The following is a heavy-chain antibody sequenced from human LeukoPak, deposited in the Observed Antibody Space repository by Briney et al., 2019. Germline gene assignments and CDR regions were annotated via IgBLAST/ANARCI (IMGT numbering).Heavy chain of an antibody. D-gene: IGHD3-22*01. CDR1: GGSISSYY. Sequence: PSETLSLTCTVFGGSISSYYWNWIRQPPGKGLEWIGYIYHSGSTTYNPSLKSRVTISADTSKNQFSLKLSSVTAADTAVYYCARAHSSGYYSDFDYWGQETLVTVSS. J-gene: IGHJ4*02. CDR2: IYHSGST. CDR3: ARAHSSGYYSDFDY. V-gene: IGHV4-59*01.